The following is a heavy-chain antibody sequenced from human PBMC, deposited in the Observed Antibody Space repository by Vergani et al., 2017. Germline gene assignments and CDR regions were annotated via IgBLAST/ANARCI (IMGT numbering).Heavy chain of an antibody. D-gene: IGHD2-15*01. Sequence: QVQLVQSGAEVKKPGASVKFSCKASGYTFTSYGISWVRQAPGQGLEWMGWISAYNGNTNYAQKLQGRVTMTTDTYTSTAYMELRGLRADDTAVYYCAREEDCSWGSCHAGSVDWWGQGPLVTVSS. J-gene: IGHJ4*02. CDR2: ISAYNGNT. CDR3: AREEDCSWGSCHAGSVDW. CDR1: GYTFTSYG. V-gene: IGHV1-18*01.